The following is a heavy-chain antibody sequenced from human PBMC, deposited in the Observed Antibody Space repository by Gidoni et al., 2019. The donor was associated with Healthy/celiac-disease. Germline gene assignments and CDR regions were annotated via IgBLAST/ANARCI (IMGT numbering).Heavy chain of an antibody. D-gene: IGHD2-21*01. CDR3: TTECGEMNCYYYGMDV. CDR1: VFTFSNTW. CDR2: IKSKTDGGTT. V-gene: IGHV3-15*01. Sequence: VQLVESGGGLVQPGVSLRLSCSASVFTFSNTWMSWVRQGPGKGLEWVGRIKSKTDGGTTDYDAPVKGRFTISRDDSKNKLYLQMNSMKTEDTAVYYCTTECGEMNCYYYGMDVWGQGTTVTVSS. J-gene: IGHJ6*02.